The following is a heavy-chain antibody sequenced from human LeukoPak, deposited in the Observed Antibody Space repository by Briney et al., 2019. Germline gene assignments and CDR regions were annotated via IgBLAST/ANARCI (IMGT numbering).Heavy chain of an antibody. V-gene: IGHV1-46*01. CDR1: GYTFTRYY. D-gene: IGHD3-22*01. Sequence: GASVKVSCKASGYTFTRYYMHWVRQAPGQGLEWMGIINPSGGSTSYAQKSQGRVTMTRGTSTSTVYMELSSLRSEDTAVYYCARDLWDSSGYTYYYYGMDVWGQGTTVTVSS. J-gene: IGHJ6*02. CDR3: ARDLWDSSGYTYYYYGMDV. CDR2: INPSGGST.